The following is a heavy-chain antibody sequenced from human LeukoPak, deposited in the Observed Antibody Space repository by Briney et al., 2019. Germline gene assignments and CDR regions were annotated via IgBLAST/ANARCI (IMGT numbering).Heavy chain of an antibody. Sequence: ASVKVSCKASGYTFTGYYVHWVRQAPGQGLEWMGWINPNSGGTNYARKFQGRVTMTRDTSISTAYMELSRLRSDDTAVYYCAREGTAYAGGFDYWGQGTLVTVSS. J-gene: IGHJ4*02. CDR3: AREGTAYAGGFDY. V-gene: IGHV1-2*02. D-gene: IGHD1-1*01. CDR2: INPNSGGT. CDR1: GYTFTGYY.